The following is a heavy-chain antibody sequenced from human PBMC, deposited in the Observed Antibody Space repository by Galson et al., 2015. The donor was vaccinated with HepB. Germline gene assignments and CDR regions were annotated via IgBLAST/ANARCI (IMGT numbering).Heavy chain of an antibody. Sequence: QSGAEVKKPGESLKISCKGSGYSFTSYWIGWVRQMPGKGLEWMGIIYPGDSDTRYSPSFQGQVTISADKSISTAYLQWSSLKASDTAMYYCARQAVRQLDTRRGFGYYYGMDVWGQGTTVTVSS. CDR1: GYSFTSYW. CDR3: ARQAVRQLDTRRGFGYYYGMDV. V-gene: IGHV5-51*01. J-gene: IGHJ6*02. D-gene: IGHD6-13*01. CDR2: IYPGDSDT.